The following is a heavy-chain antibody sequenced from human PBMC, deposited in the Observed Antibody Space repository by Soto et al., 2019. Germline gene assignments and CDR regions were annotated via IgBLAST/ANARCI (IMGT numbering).Heavy chain of an antibody. CDR1: GFTFSSYD. D-gene: IGHD2-2*01. Sequence: GGSLRLSCAASGFTFSSYDMNWVRQAPGKGLECVSYMSSSGSTIYYADSVKGRFTVSRDNAKSSLYLQMNSLRAEDTAVYYCAAIVVVPAAPMDAWVQGTTVTVSS. CDR3: AAIVVVPAAPMDA. CDR2: MSSSGSTI. J-gene: IGHJ6*02. V-gene: IGHV3-48*03.